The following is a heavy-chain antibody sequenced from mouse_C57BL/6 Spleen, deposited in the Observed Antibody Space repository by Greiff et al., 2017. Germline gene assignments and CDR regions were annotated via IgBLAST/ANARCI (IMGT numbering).Heavy chain of an antibody. CDR2: IWSGGST. J-gene: IGHJ3*01. V-gene: IGHV2-2*01. CDR1: GFSLTSYG. D-gene: IGHD2-3*01. Sequence: VKLMESGPGLVQPSQSLSITCTVSGFSLTSYGVHWVRQSPGKGLEWLGVIWSGGSTDYTAAFISRLSISKDNSKSQVFFKMNSLQADDTAIYYCARGGDGYLAWFAYWGQGTLVTVSA. CDR3: ARGGDGYLAWFAY.